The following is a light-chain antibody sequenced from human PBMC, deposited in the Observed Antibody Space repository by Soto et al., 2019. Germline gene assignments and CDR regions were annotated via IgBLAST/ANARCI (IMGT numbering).Light chain of an antibody. CDR2: GAS. Sequence: EIQMTQSPSSLSAYVGDTVTLSCRASQSIGTYLNWYQHKPGKAPKVLIYGASTLHSEVPSRFSGSGSGTEFMLTISGLQPEDSAIYYCLQTHNTPLTFGGGTKLEIK. J-gene: IGKJ4*01. CDR3: LQTHNTPLT. V-gene: IGKV1-39*01. CDR1: QSIGTY.